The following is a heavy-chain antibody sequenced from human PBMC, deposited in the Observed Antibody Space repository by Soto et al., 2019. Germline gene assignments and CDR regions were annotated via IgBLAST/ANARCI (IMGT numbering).Heavy chain of an antibody. D-gene: IGHD6-19*01. V-gene: IGHV1-69*01. CDR3: ASSGDNSGWYYFAY. J-gene: IGHJ4*02. Sequence: SVKVSCKTSGSSFRSYAISWGRQAPGQELAWMGGIIPIFGTANYAQTFQGRVTITADESTSTVYLDLSSMRSADMAVYYRASSGDNSGWYYFAYWRQGTRVTVSS. CDR2: IIPIFGTA. CDR1: GSSFRSYA.